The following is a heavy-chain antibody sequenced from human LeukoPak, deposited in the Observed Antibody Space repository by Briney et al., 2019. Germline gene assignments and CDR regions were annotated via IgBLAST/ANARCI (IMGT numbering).Heavy chain of an antibody. J-gene: IGHJ4*02. D-gene: IGHD3-16*02. CDR2: ISGSGGST. Sequence: GGSLRLSCAASGFTFSSYAMSWARQAPGKGLEWVSAISGSGGSTYYADSVKGRFTISRDNSKNTLYLQMNSLRAEDTAVYYCAESMITFGGVIVPLDYWGQGTLVTVSS. CDR3: AESMITFGGVIVPLDY. V-gene: IGHV3-23*01. CDR1: GFTFSSYA.